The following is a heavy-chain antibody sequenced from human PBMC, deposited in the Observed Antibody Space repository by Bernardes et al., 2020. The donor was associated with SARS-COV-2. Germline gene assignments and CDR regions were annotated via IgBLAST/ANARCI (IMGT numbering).Heavy chain of an antibody. CDR3: ASVTWSSHDGFDI. CDR2: VYPKSGDT. D-gene: IGHD6-13*01. Sequence: ASVKVSCKASGYTLSDYHIHWVRQAPGQGLEWMGWVYPKSGDTSFAQNFQGRVTMTRDTSVSTAYMELSRLRFDDTAVYYCASVTWSSHDGFDIWGQGTVVTVSS. V-gene: IGHV1-2*02. J-gene: IGHJ3*02. CDR1: GYTLSDYH.